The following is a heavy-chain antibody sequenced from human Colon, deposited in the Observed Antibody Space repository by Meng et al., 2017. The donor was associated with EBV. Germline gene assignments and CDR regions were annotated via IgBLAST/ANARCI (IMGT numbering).Heavy chain of an antibody. V-gene: IGHV4-4*02. CDR3: ARGKQDAWELLAY. D-gene: IGHD1-26*01. CDR1: GVSISSNIR. CDR2: IDDSGST. Sequence: QGQLTGSGPGLVKPSGTLSLTCGVSGVSISSNIRWTWVRQPPGKGLEWIGDIDDSGSTNYNPSLNSRISISLDKSKNHFSLKVNSVTAADTAVYYCARGKQDAWELLAYWGQGALVTVSS. J-gene: IGHJ4*02.